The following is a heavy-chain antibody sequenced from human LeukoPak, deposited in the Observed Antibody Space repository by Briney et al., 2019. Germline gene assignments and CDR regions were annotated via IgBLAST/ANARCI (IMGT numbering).Heavy chain of an antibody. CDR1: GFTFSDYY. J-gene: IGHJ4*02. CDR3: ASDPARDYYDIGGYFRWVDY. D-gene: IGHD3-22*01. V-gene: IGHV3-11*01. Sequence: GGSLRLSCAASGFTFSDYYMSWIRQAPGKGLEWVSYISGSGSTIYYADSVKGRFTISRDNAKNSLYLQMNSLRAEDTAVYYCASDPARDYYDIGGYFRWVDYWGQGTLVTVSS. CDR2: ISGSGSTI.